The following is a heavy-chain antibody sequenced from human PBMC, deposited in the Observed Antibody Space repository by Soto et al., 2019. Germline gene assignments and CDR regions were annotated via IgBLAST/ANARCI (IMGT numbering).Heavy chain of an antibody. CDR3: ARPGRDWGSLDY. V-gene: IGHV4-59*08. CDR1: GDSISTYY. J-gene: IGHJ4*02. Sequence: QVQLQESGPGLVKPSETLSLTCTVSGDSISTYYWTWIRQSPGKGLEWIAFIYYGGSTNYNPSLKGRVTISVDTSKNQCSLKLNSVTAADTAVYYCARPGRDWGSLDYWGQGTLVTVSS. CDR2: IYYGGST. D-gene: IGHD7-27*01.